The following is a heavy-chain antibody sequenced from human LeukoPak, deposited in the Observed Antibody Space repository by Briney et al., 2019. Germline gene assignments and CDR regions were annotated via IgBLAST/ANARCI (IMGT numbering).Heavy chain of an antibody. Sequence: GGSLRLSCAASGITFSSYAMHWVRQAPGKGLEWVAFIWYDGSNKYYADSVKGRFTISRDNSKNTLYLQMNSLRAEDTAVYYCAKDSVVRALGDAFDIWGQGTMVTVSS. CDR3: AKDSVVRALGDAFDI. J-gene: IGHJ3*02. D-gene: IGHD2-21*01. CDR1: GITFSSYA. V-gene: IGHV3-30*02. CDR2: IWYDGSNK.